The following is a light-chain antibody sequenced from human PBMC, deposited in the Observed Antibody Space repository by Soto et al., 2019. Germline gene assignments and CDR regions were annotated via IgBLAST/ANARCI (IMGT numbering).Light chain of an antibody. J-gene: IGKJ4*01. Sequence: DIVMTQSPDSLAVSLGERATINCKSSQSVLYSSNNKNYLAWYQQKPGQPPKLLIYWASTRESGVPDRFSGSGSGTDFTLTISSLQAEDVAVYYCQQYLTTPLPFGGGTKVEIK. CDR1: QSVLYSSNNKNY. CDR2: WAS. CDR3: QQYLTTPLP. V-gene: IGKV4-1*01.